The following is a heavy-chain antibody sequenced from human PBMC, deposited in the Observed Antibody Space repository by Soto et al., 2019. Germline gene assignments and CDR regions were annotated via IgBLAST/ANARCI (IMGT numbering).Heavy chain of an antibody. CDR1: GFSLSTSGVG. CDR2: IYWVDDK. Sequence: QITLKESGPTLVKPTQTLTLTCTFSGFSLSTSGVGVGWIRQPPGKALEWLALIYWVDDKRYSPSLKSRLTITKDTSKNQVVLTMTNMDPVDTATYYCAHSLIPNWGSRGAFDYWGQGTLVTVSS. J-gene: IGHJ4*02. V-gene: IGHV2-5*02. CDR3: AHSLIPNWGSRGAFDY. D-gene: IGHD7-27*01.